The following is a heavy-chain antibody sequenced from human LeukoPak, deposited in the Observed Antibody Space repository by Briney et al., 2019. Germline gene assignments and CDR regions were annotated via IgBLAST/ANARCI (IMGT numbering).Heavy chain of an antibody. CDR2: IKQDGSEK. CDR1: GFTVSSYW. CDR3: ARDPPPADY. J-gene: IGHJ4*02. V-gene: IGHV3-7*03. Sequence: GGSRRLSCAASGFTVSSYWMSWVRQAPGKGLEWVANIKQDGSEKYYVDSVKGRFTISRDNAKNSLYLQMNSLRAEDTAVYYCARDPPPADYWGQGTLVTVSS.